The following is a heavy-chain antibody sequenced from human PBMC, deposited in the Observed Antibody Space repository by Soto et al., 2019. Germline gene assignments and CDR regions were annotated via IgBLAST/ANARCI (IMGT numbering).Heavy chain of an antibody. CDR2: ISGSGGST. V-gene: IGHV3-23*01. CDR3: AKDHIVVVPAARGADPPPHHAFDI. CDR1: GFTFSSYA. D-gene: IGHD2-2*01. J-gene: IGHJ3*02. Sequence: PGGSLRLSCAASGFTFSSYAMSWVRQAPGKGLEWVSAISGSGGSTYYADSVKGRFTISRDNSKNTLYLQMNSLRAEDTAVYYCAKDHIVVVPAARGADPPPHHAFDIWGQGTMVTVSS.